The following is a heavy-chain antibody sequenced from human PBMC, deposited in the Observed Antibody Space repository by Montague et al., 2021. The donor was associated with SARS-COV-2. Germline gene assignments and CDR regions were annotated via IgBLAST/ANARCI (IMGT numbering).Heavy chain of an antibody. CDR1: GYFIGTDYY. Sequence: SETLSLTCSVSGYFIGTDYYWGWIRQSPGKGLEWIGSNYLHGNAYYNSSPNSGVTISLDTSNNQFSLRLTSVTTSDTAVYYCARGRVTRAGFDYWGQGIRVIVSS. D-gene: IGHD2-21*02. CDR3: ARGRVTRAGFDY. V-gene: IGHV4-38-2*02. J-gene: IGHJ4*02. CDR2: NYLHGNA.